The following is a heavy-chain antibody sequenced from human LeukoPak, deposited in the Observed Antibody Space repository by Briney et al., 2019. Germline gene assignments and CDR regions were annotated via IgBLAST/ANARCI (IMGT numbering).Heavy chain of an antibody. J-gene: IGHJ4*02. D-gene: IGHD2-2*01. CDR1: GFTFSDYY. CDR2: ISSSGSTI. CDR3: AKDLDIVVVPAAAGVDY. V-gene: IGHV3-11*04. Sequence: PGGSLRLSCAASGFTFSDYYMSWIRQAPGKGLEWVSYISSSGSTIYYADSVKGRFTISRDNSKNTLYLQMNSLRAEDTAVYYCAKDLDIVVVPAAAGVDYWGQGTLVTVSS.